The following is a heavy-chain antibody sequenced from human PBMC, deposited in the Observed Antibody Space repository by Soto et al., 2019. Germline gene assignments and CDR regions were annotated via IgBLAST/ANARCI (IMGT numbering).Heavy chain of an antibody. CDR2: ISGSGGST. CDR1: GFTFSSYA. Sequence: PGGSLRLSCAASGFTFSSYAMSWVRQAPGKGLEWVSAISGSGGSTYYADSVKGRFTISRDNSKNTLYLQMNSLRAEDTAVYYCAKARLPLSYSGYDVQGPYSYYGMAVWGQGTTLTVSS. J-gene: IGHJ6*02. CDR3: AKARLPLSYSGYDVQGPYSYYGMAV. V-gene: IGHV3-23*01. D-gene: IGHD5-12*01.